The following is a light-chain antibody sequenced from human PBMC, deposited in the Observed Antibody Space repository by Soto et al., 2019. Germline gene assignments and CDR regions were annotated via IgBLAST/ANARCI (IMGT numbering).Light chain of an antibody. CDR2: LDSAGSH. CDR1: SGHITYA. CDR3: QTWGTGIVV. Sequence: QLVLTQSPSASASLGASVKLTCTLSSGHITYAIAWHQQQPEKGPRYLMKLDSAGSHTKGDGIPDRFSGSSSGTERYLIISSLLSEDEADYYCQTWGTGIVVFGGGTKLTVL. V-gene: IGLV4-69*01. J-gene: IGLJ2*01.